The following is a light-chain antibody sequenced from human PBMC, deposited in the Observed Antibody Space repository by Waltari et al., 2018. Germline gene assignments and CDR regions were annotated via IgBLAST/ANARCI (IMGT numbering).Light chain of an antibody. CDR1: QSVSSNY. Sequence: DIVLTQSPITLFLSPGERDTLSSRASQSVSSNYLAWYQQKPGQAPRLLIYGASNRASGIPDRFSGTGSGTDFTLTISSLEPEDFAIYYCQQYGSSPPYTFGQGTKLEI. V-gene: IGKV3-20*01. CDR3: QQYGSSPPYT. J-gene: IGKJ2*01. CDR2: GAS.